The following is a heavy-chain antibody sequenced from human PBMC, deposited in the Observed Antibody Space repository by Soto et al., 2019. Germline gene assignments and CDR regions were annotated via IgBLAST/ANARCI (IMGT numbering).Heavy chain of an antibody. CDR2: ISSSSSTI. CDR3: ARGDTGGSYYPFDY. J-gene: IGHJ4*02. Sequence: SLRLSCAASGFTFSSYSMNWVRQAPGKGLEWVSYISSSSSTIYYADSVKGRFTISRDNAKNSLYLQMNSLRDEDTAVYYCARGDTGGSYYPFDYWGQGTLVTVYS. CDR1: GFTFSSYS. V-gene: IGHV3-48*02. D-gene: IGHD1-26*01.